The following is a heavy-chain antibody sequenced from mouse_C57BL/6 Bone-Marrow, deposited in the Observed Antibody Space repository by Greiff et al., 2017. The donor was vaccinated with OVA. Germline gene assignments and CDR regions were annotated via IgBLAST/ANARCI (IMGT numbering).Heavy chain of an antibody. Sequence: QVTLKECGPGILQSSQTLSLTCSFSGFSLSTSGMGVSWIRQPSGKGLEWLAHIYWDDDKRYNPSLKSRLTISKDTSRNQVFLKITSVDTADTATYYCARSERGWFAYWGQGTLVTVSA. J-gene: IGHJ3*01. CDR2: IYWDDDK. CDR3: ARSERGWFAY. CDR1: GFSLSTSGMG. V-gene: IGHV8-12*01.